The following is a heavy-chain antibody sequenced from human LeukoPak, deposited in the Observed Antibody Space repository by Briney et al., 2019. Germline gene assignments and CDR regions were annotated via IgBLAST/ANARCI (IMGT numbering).Heavy chain of an antibody. CDR3: AKGRAAAYYFDY. CDR2: ISGSGGNT. V-gene: IGHV3-23*01. J-gene: IGHJ4*02. Sequence: GGSLRLSCAASGFTFSTYSMTWVRQAPGKGLEGVSAISGSGGNTYYADSVKGRFTISRDNSKNTLYLQMNSLRAEDPALYCCAKGRAAAYYFDYWGQGTLVTVSS. D-gene: IGHD6-13*01. CDR1: GFTFSTYS.